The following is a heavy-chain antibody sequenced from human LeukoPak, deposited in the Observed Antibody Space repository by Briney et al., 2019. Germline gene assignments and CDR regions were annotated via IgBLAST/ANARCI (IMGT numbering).Heavy chain of an antibody. CDR1: GGSISSYY. V-gene: IGHV4-59*01. CDR2: IYYSGST. Sequence: SETLSLTCTVSGGSISSYYWSWIRQPPGKGLEWIGYIYYSGSTNYNPSLKSRVTMSVDTSKNQFSLRLSSVTAADTAVYYCARDWGVSARPGYMDVWGKGTTVTVSS. J-gene: IGHJ6*03. D-gene: IGHD6-6*01. CDR3: ARDWGVSARPGYMDV.